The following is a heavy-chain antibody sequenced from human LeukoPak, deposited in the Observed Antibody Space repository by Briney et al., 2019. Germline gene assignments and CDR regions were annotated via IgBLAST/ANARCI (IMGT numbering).Heavy chain of an antibody. J-gene: IGHJ4*02. D-gene: IGHD3-3*01. Sequence: GGSLRLSCAASGFTFSRFNMNWVRQAPGKGLEWIAYISTTSTIYYADSVRGRFSISRDSAKNSLYLQMNSLRAEDTAVYYCARDPLVFGVVTTFDSWGQGTLVTVSS. CDR3: ARDPLVFGVVTTFDS. CDR1: GFTFSRFN. V-gene: IGHV3-48*01. CDR2: ISTTSTI.